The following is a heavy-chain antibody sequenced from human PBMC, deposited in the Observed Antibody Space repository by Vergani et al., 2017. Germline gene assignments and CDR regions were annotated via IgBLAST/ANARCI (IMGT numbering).Heavy chain of an antibody. CDR3: ARAKTIFGAFDY. CDR2: ISSSSSYI. CDR1: GFTFSSYS. V-gene: IGHV3-21*01. Sequence: EVQLVESGGGLVKPGGSLRLSCAASGFTFSSYSMNWVRQAPGKGLEWVSSISSSSSYIYYADSVKGRFTISRDNAKNSLYLQMNSLRAEDTAVYYCARAKTIFGAFDYWGQGTLVTVSS. J-gene: IGHJ4*02. D-gene: IGHD3-3*01.